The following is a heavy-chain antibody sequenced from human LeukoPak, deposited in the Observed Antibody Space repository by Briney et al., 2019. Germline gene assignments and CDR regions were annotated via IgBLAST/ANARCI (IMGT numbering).Heavy chain of an antibody. CDR3: ARNRSYGYKY. Sequence: SETLPLTCAVYGGSFSGYYWSWIRQPPGKGLEWIGEINHSGSTNYNPSLKSRVTISVDTSKSQFSLKLTSVTAADTAVYYCARNRSYGYKYWGQGTLVTVSS. CDR1: GGSFSGYY. CDR2: INHSGST. V-gene: IGHV4-34*01. J-gene: IGHJ4*02. D-gene: IGHD5-18*01.